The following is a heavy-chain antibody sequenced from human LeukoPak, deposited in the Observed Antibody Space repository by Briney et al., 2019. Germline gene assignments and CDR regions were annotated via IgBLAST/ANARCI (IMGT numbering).Heavy chain of an antibody. D-gene: IGHD6-19*01. CDR3: ARDRGSQWLALRPHFDY. CDR2: IYHSGST. J-gene: IGHJ4*02. V-gene: IGHV4-59*12. CDR1: GGSISSYY. Sequence: SETLSLTCTVSGGSISSYYWSWIRQPPGKGLEWIGYIYHSGSTYYNPSLKSRVTISVDTSKNQFSLKLSSVTAADTAVYYCARDRGSQWLALRPHFDYWGQGTLVTVSS.